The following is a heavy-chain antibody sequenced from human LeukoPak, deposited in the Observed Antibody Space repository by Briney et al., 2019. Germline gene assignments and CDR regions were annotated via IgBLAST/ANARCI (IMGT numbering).Heavy chain of an antibody. Sequence: ASVKVSCNASGYTFTSYGITWVRQAPGQGLEWVGWISAYNGNTNYEQKLQGRVTMTRDTSTSTAYMELRSLRSDDTAVYYCARDRYYYDSSGYSPWGQGTLVTVSS. V-gene: IGHV1-18*04. D-gene: IGHD3-22*01. CDR1: GYTFTSYG. CDR3: ARDRYYYDSSGYSP. J-gene: IGHJ5*02. CDR2: ISAYNGNT.